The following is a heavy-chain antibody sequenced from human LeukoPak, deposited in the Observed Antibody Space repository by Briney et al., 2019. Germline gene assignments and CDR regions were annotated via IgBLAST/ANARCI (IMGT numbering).Heavy chain of an antibody. CDR3: AREGRRYCSSTSCYGFDY. CDR2: IWYDGSNK. D-gene: IGHD2-2*01. CDR1: VFTFSSYG. J-gene: IGHJ4*02. V-gene: IGHV3-33*01. Sequence: GGSLRLSCASSVFTFSSYGMHGVRQAPGKGLEWVAVIWYDGSNKYYADSVKGRFTISRDNSKNTLYLQMNSLRAEDTAVYYCAREGRRYCSSTSCYGFDYWGQGSLVTVCS.